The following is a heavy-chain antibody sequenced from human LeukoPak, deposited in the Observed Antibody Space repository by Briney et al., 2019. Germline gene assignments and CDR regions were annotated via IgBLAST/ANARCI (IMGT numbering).Heavy chain of an antibody. D-gene: IGHD2-2*02. J-gene: IGHJ6*03. CDR3: PRDLIEVPAAIKGGHYYYYYYMDV. Sequence: GGSLRLSCAASGFTFSSYSMNWVRQAPGKGVEWVSYISSSSSTIYYAASVTGRFTITRDNAKNSLYLQMNSLRAEDTAVYYRPRDLIEVPAAIKGGHYYYYYYMDVWGKGTTVTVSS. CDR2: ISSSSSTI. V-gene: IGHV3-48*04. CDR1: GFTFSSYS.